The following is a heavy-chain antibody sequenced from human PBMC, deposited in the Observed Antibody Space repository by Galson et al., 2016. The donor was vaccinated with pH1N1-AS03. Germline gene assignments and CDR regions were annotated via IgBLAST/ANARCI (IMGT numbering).Heavy chain of an antibody. CDR2: IYDTGRP. CDR3: ARVVGARPPPDY. D-gene: IGHD1-26*01. CDR1: GGSISSRAYY. V-gene: IGHV4-39*01. J-gene: IGHJ4*02. Sequence: LSLTCTVSGGSISSRAYYWGWIRQPPGKGLEWIGSIYDTGRPTYNPSLKSRVTISGDTSKNQLSLKVTSMTAADTAVYYCARVVGARPPPDYWGQGTLVTVSS.